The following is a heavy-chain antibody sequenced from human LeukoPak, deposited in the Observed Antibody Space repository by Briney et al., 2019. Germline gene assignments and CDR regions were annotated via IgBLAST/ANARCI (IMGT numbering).Heavy chain of an antibody. CDR1: GGSISSYY. CDR3: ARDMRGMDV. J-gene: IGHJ6*02. CDR2: IYYSGST. Sequence: SETLSLTCTVSGGSISSYYWSWIRQPPGKGLEWIGYIYYSGSTNYNPSLKSRVTISVDTSKNQLSLKLSSVTAADTAVYYCARDMRGMDVWGQGTTVTVSS. D-gene: IGHD2-2*01. V-gene: IGHV4-59*01.